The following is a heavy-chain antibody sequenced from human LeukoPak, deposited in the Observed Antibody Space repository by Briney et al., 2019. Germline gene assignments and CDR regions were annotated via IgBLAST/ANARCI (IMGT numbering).Heavy chain of an antibody. CDR2: ISFDAATE. D-gene: IGHD5-18*01. CDR1: GFTFTGYS. V-gene: IGHV3-30*18. CDR3: VKDEGYFSYFFDS. J-gene: IGHJ4*02. Sequence: GGSLRLSCVASGFTFTGYSMHWLRQAPGKGLEWLSIISFDAATEYYADSLQGRFTISRDNSENTVYLQMSSLRVEDTAIYYCVKDEGYFSYFFDSWGQGTLVTVSS.